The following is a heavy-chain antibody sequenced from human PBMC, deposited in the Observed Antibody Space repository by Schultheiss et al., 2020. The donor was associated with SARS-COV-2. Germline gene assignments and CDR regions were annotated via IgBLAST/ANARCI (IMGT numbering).Heavy chain of an antibody. V-gene: IGHV2-70*01. D-gene: IGHD3-22*01. Sequence: SGPTLVKPTQTLTLTCTFSGFSLSTSGMRVSWIRQPPGKALEWLALIDWDDDKYYSTSLKTRLTISKDTSKNQVVLTMTNMDPVDTATYYCARIRHYYDSSGYYYDYYFDYWGQGTLVTVSS. CDR3: ARIRHYYDSSGYYYDYYFDY. CDR1: GFSLSTSGMR. J-gene: IGHJ4*02. CDR2: IDWDDDK.